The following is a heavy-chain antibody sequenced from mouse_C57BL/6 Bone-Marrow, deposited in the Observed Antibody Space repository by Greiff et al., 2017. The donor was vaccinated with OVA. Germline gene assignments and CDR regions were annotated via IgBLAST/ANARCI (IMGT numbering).Heavy chain of an antibody. J-gene: IGHJ2*01. CDR3: GSRGYGYGY. V-gene: IGHV1-50*01. CDR1: GYTFTSYW. CDR2: IDPSDSYT. D-gene: IGHD2-2*01. Sequence: QVQLQQPGAELVKPGASVKLSCKASGYTFTSYWMQWVKQRPGQGLEWIGEIDPSDSYTNYNQKFKGKATLTVDTSSSTAYMQLSSLTSEDSAVYYCGSRGYGYGYWGQGTTLTVSS.